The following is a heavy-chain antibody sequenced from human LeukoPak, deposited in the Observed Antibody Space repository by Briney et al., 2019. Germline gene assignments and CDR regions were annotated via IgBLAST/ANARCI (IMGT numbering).Heavy chain of an antibody. J-gene: IGHJ4*02. CDR1: GFTFSSYA. CDR2: ISGSGGST. CDR3: VRSKYSGASTI. V-gene: IGHV3-23*01. D-gene: IGHD6-19*01. Sequence: GGSLRLSCAASGFTFSSYAMSWVRQAPGKGLEWVSAISGSGGSTYYADSVKGRFTISRDNAKNTLYLQMDSLRAEDTAVYHCVRSKYSGASTIWGQGTLVTVSS.